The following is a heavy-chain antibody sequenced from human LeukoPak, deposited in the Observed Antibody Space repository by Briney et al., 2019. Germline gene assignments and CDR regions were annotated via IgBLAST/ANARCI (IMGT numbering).Heavy chain of an antibody. CDR2: IWYDGSNK. CDR1: GFTFSSYG. CDR3: ARGAQEKQWLVGYYYGMDV. D-gene: IGHD6-19*01. Sequence: GGSLRLSCAASGFTFSSYGMHWVRQAPGKGLEWVAVIWYDGSNKYYADSVKGRFTISRDNSKNTLYLQMNSLRAEDTAVYYCARGAQEKQWLVGYYYGMDVWGQGTTVTASS. J-gene: IGHJ6*02. V-gene: IGHV3-33*01.